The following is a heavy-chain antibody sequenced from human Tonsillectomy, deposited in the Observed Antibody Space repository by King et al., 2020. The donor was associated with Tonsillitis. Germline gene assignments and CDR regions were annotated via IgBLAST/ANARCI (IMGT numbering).Heavy chain of an antibody. CDR3: ARGWAVRGVRYYYYGMDV. J-gene: IGHJ6*02. Sequence: VQLVESGGGLVQPGGSLRLSCAASGFTFSSYWMSWVRQAPGKGLEWVANIKQDGSETYYVDSVKGRFTISRDNAKNSLYLQMNSLRAEDTAVYYCARGWAVRGVRYYYYGMDVWGQGTTVTVSS. V-gene: IGHV3-7*03. CDR2: IKQDGSET. CDR1: GFTFSSYW. D-gene: IGHD3-10*01.